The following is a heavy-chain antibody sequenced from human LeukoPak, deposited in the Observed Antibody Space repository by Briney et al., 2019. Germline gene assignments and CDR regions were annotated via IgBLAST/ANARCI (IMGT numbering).Heavy chain of an antibody. D-gene: IGHD3-9*01. CDR3: ARDDPLDEILTGIDH. J-gene: IGHJ4*02. Sequence: SETRSLTCTVSGGSISSYYWSWIRQPPGKGLEWIGYIYYSGSTNYNPSLKSRVTISVDTSKNQFSLKLSSVTAADTAVYYCARDDPLDEILTGIDHWGRGTLVTVSS. V-gene: IGHV4-59*01. CDR1: GGSISSYY. CDR2: IYYSGST.